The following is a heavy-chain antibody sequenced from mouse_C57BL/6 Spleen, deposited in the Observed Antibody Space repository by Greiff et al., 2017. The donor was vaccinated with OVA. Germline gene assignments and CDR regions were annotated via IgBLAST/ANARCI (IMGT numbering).Heavy chain of an antibody. J-gene: IGHJ3*01. D-gene: IGHD1-1*01. CDR1: GFTFSSYA. CDR2: ISAGGGYT. Sequence: EVQRVESGGGLVKPGASVKLSCAASGFTFSSYAMSWVRQTPEKRLEWVATISAGGGYTYYPDNVKGRFTISRDNATNNPYLQLSHLTSEDTAMYYCAGDGAYYGGSGFAYWGQGALVTVSA. V-gene: IGHV5-4*01. CDR3: AGDGAYYGGSGFAY.